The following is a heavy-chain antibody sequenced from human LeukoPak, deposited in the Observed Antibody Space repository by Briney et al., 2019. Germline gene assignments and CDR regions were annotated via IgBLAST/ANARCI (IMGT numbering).Heavy chain of an antibody. V-gene: IGHV3-23*01. CDR3: AESQRNDQQIVQRINY. D-gene: IGHD1-1*01. Sequence: GGSLRLSCTASRFTFSTDAMSWVRQAPGKGLEWVSRISGSGDTTYYTDSVKGRCTLSRENSNKARYLQMSSLRAKDTARYYCAESQRNDQQIVQRINYWGQGTLVTVSS. CDR1: RFTFSTDA. J-gene: IGHJ4*02. CDR2: ISGSGDTT.